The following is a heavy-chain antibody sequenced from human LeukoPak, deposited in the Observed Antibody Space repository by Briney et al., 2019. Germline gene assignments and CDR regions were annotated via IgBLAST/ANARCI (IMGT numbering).Heavy chain of an antibody. J-gene: IGHJ3*02. CDR3: AXXLAEEXSXXGFDI. CDR1: GGSISSYY. CDR2: IYYSGSA. Sequence: PSETLSLTCTVSGGSISSYYWSWIRKPPGKGLEWIGYIYYSGSANYNPSLKSRVTISVDTSKNQFSLKLSSVTAADTAVYYCAXXLAEEXSXXGFDIWGQGTMVTVSS. D-gene: IGHD3-16*01. V-gene: IGHV4-59*01.